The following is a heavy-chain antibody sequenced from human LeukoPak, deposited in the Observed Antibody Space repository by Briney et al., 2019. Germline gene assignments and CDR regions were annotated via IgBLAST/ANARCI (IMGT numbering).Heavy chain of an antibody. D-gene: IGHD5-18*01. CDR2: ISSSTINI. CDR3: ARDGYAKFDY. J-gene: IGHJ4*02. CDR1: GLNFRIYS. Sequence: GGSLRLSCAPSGLNFRIYSVNWVRQPPGKGLEWVSYISSSTINIYYADSVKGRFTISRDDAKSSLYLQMNSLRDEDTAVYYCARDGYAKFDYWGQGSLVTVSS. V-gene: IGHV3-48*02.